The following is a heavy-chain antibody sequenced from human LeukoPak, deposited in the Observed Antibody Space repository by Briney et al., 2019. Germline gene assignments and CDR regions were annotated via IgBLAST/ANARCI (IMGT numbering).Heavy chain of an antibody. J-gene: IGHJ3*02. CDR1: GGTFSSYA. CDR3: ARPANLYYASDAFDI. D-gene: IGHD3-16*01. V-gene: IGHV1-18*01. CDR2: ISGYTGNT. Sequence: GASVKVSCKASGGTFSSYAISWVRQAPGQGLEWMGWISGYTGNTNYAQKFQGRVTMTANTSTNTASMELRSLRSDDTAVYYCARPANLYYASDAFDIWGQGTMVTVSS.